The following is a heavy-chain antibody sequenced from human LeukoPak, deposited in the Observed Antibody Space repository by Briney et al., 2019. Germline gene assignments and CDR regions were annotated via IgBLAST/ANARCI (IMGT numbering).Heavy chain of an antibody. CDR1: GGSISSYY. J-gene: IGHJ2*01. Sequence: SETLSLTCTVSGGSISSYYWSWIRQPPGKGLEWIGCIYYSGSTNYNPSLKSRATISVDTSKNQFSLKLSSVTAADTAVYYCAREKGGAAAVDWYFDLWGRGTLVTVSS. D-gene: IGHD6-13*01. V-gene: IGHV4-59*01. CDR2: IYYSGST. CDR3: AREKGGAAAVDWYFDL.